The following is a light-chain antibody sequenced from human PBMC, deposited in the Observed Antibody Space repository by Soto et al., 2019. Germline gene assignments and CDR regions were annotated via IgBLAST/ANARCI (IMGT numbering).Light chain of an antibody. CDR2: AAS. CDR1: QTLSINS. CDR3: QHYDASPLT. V-gene: IGKV3-20*01. J-gene: IGKJ3*01. Sequence: EIVLTQSPGTLSLSPGERATLSCRASQTLSINSLAWYQQKPGQAPRLLIYAASTRDTDIPERFSGSGSGTDFTLSISSLEPDDFALYYCQHYDASPLTFGPGTKVDIK.